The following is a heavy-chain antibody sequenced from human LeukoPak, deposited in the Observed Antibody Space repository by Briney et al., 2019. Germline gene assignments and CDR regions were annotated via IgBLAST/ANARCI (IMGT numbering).Heavy chain of an antibody. CDR3: AKDINWNDGFDY. V-gene: IGHV3-23*01. CDR1: GFTFSSYA. CDR2: ISGSGGST. D-gene: IGHD1-1*01. J-gene: IGHJ4*02. Sequence: GGSLRLSCAASGFTFSSYAMSWVRQAPGKGLEWVSAISGSGGSTYYADSVKGRFTISRDNSENTLYLQMNSLRAEDTAVYCCAKDINWNDGFDYWGQGTVVTVSS.